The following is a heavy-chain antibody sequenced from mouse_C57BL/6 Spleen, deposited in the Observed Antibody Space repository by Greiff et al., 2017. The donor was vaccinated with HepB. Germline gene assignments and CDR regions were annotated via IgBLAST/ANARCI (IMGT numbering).Heavy chain of an antibody. J-gene: IGHJ4*01. Sequence: AAPGFTFTDYYMSWVRQPPGKALEWLGFIRNKANGYTTEYSASVKGRFTISRDNSQSILYLQMNALRAEDSATYYCARSLYYYGSSLYAMDYWGQGTSVTVSS. CDR3: ARSLYYYGSSLYAMDY. V-gene: IGHV7-3*01. CDR1: GFTFTDYY. D-gene: IGHD1-1*01. CDR2: IRNKANGYTT.